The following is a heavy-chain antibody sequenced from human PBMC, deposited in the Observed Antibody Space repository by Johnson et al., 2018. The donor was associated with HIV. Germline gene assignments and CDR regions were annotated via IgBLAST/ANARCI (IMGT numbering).Heavy chain of an antibody. CDR3: ARDAPRRIAVAEPKDWHDAFDI. CDR1: GFTFSSYA. CDR2: ISYDGGNK. Sequence: GGVVQPGRSLRLSCAASGFTFSSYAMHWVRQAPGKGLEWVAVISYDGGNKHYADSVKGRFTISRDNSKNTLYLQMNSLRAEDTAVYYCARDAPRRIAVAEPKDWHDAFDIWGQGTMVTVSS. D-gene: IGHD6-19*01. J-gene: IGHJ3*02. V-gene: IGHV3-30-3*01.